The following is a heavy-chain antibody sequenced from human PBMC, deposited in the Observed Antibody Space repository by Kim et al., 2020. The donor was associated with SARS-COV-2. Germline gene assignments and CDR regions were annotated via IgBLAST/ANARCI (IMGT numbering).Heavy chain of an antibody. Sequence: SETLSLTCTVSGGSISSSSYYWGWIRQPPGKGLEWIGSIYYSGSTYYNPSLKSRVTISVDTSKNQFSLKLSSVTAADTAVYYCATSSGSSSVAELAFDYWGQGTLVTVSS. CDR2: IYYSGST. J-gene: IGHJ4*02. CDR1: GGSISSSSYY. V-gene: IGHV4-39*01. CDR3: ATSSGSSSVAELAFDY. D-gene: IGHD1-26*01.